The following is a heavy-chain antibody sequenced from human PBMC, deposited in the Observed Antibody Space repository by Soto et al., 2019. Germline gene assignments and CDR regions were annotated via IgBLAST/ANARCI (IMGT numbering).Heavy chain of an antibody. CDR1: GYTFTSYA. J-gene: IGHJ6*03. Sequence: QVQLVQSGAEVKKPGASVKVSCKASGYTFTSYAMHWVRQAPGQRLEWMGWINAGNGNTKYSQKFQGRVTITRDTSASTAYMELSSLRSEDTAVYYCAREVDRLLYYYYYYMDVWGKGTTVTVSS. CDR3: AREVDRLLYYYYYYMDV. V-gene: IGHV1-3*01. D-gene: IGHD3-22*01. CDR2: INAGNGNT.